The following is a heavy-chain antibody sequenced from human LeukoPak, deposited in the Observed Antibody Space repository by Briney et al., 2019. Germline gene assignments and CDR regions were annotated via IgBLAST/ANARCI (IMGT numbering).Heavy chain of an antibody. CDR3: ARGVEYDY. CDR1: GGSFSGYY. D-gene: IGHD3-3*01. J-gene: IGHJ4*02. Sequence: KPSETLSLTCAVYGGSFSGYYWSWIRQPPGKGLEWIGEINHSGSTNYNPSLKSRVTISVDTSENQFSLKLSSVTAAYTAVYYCARGVEYDYWGQGTLVTVSS. V-gene: IGHV4-34*01. CDR2: INHSGST.